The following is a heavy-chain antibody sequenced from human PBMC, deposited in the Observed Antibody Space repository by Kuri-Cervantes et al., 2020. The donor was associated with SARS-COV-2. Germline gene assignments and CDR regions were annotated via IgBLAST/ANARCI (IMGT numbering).Heavy chain of an antibody. CDR2: IYYSGST. D-gene: IGHD1-26*01. V-gene: IGHV4-61*01. CDR1: GGSVSSGSYY. Sequence: GSLRLSCTVSGGSVSSGSYYWSWIRQPPGKGLEWIGYIYYSGSTYYNPSLKSRVTISVDTSKNQFSLKLSSVTAADTAVYYCARQSPDQYSGSSQWFDPWGQGTLVTVSS. J-gene: IGHJ5*02. CDR3: ARQSPDQYSGSSQWFDP.